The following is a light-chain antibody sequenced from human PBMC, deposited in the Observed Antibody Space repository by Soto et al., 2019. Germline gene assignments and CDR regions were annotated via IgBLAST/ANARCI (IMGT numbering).Light chain of an antibody. CDR1: ISDVGGYDY. J-gene: IGLJ1*01. CDR2: EVS. CDR3: SSYSISTAYL. Sequence: QSGLTQPASGSGSPGQSITISCTGTISDVGGYDYVSWYQLHPGKAPKLMVFEVSNRPSGVSYRFSGSKSGNTASLTISGLQAEDEADYFCSSYSISTAYLFGTGTKGTVL. V-gene: IGLV2-14*01.